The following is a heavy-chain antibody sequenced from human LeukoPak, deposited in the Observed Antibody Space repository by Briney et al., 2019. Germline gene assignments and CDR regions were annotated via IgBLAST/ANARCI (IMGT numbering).Heavy chain of an antibody. D-gene: IGHD3-22*01. Sequence: GGSLRLSCAASGFTFSDYYMSWIRQAPGKGLEWVSFISPSSSNTKYADSVKGRFTISRDNARNSLYLQMNSLRAEDTAVYYCAREYYDSSGSQGDYFDYWGQGTLVTVSS. V-gene: IGHV3-11*05. CDR3: AREYYDSSGSQGDYFDY. CDR2: ISPSSSNT. J-gene: IGHJ4*02. CDR1: GFTFSDYY.